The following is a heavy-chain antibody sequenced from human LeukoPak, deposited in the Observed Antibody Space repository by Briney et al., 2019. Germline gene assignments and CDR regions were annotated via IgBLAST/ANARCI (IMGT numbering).Heavy chain of an antibody. CDR2: IWYDGSNQ. Sequence: GGSLRLSCEASGFTFSRFGMHWVRQAPGKGLEWVAVIWYDGSNQDYADSVKGRFTISRDNSKNTLYLQVSSLRAEDTAVYYCARDDQFDYWGQGTLVTVSS. J-gene: IGHJ4*02. CDR1: GFTFSRFG. CDR3: ARDDQFDY. V-gene: IGHV3-33*01.